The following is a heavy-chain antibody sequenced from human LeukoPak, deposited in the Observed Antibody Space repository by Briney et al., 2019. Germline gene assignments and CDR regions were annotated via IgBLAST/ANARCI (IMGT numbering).Heavy chain of an antibody. CDR2: INTSGTS. D-gene: IGHD1-1*01. CDR1: GGSISSYY. V-gene: IGHV4-4*07. Sequence: SETLSLTCNVSGGSISSYYWSWIRQPAGKGLEWIGRINTSGTSNYNPSLRSRVTMSVDTSKNQFSLKLSSVTAADTAVYYCARTGWVPYNWFDPWGQGTLVTVSS. J-gene: IGHJ5*02. CDR3: ARTGWVPYNWFDP.